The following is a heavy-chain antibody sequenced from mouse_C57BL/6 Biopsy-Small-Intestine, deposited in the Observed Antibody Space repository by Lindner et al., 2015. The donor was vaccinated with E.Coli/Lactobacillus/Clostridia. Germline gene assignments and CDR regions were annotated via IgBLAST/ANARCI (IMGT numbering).Heavy chain of an antibody. CDR3: VRGGFAYDWVY. J-gene: IGHJ3*01. Sequence: VQLQESGPELVKPGASVKISCKASGYTFIDYYMNWVKQSHGKSLEWIGDINPKNGGTYYNQKFKGKATLTVDKSSSSVYMELRSLTSEDSAVYYCVRGGFAYDWVYWGHGTLVTVSS. CDR1: GYTFIDYY. CDR2: INPKNGGT. V-gene: IGHV1-26*01. D-gene: IGHD2-12*01.